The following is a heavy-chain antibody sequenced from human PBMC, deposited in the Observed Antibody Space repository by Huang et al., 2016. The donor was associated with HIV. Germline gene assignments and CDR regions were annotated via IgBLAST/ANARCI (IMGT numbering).Heavy chain of an antibody. CDR3: ARPLLGYSNGYYFDY. D-gene: IGHD5-18*01. CDR2: IYPGDSDP. CDR1: GFSFTNYW. J-gene: IGHJ4*02. Sequence: EVQLVQSGAEVKKPGESLKLSCKGSGFSFTNYWIGWVRQMPGKGLEWMGIIYPGDSDPTYSPSFRGQGTISADKSITSADLQWNSLKASDSAMYYCARPLLGYSNGYYFDYWGQGTLVTVSS. V-gene: IGHV5-51*03.